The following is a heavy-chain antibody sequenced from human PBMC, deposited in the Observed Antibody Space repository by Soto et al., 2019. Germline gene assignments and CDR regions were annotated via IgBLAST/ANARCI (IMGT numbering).Heavy chain of an antibody. D-gene: IGHD2-15*01. CDR2: MNPNSGNT. J-gene: IGHJ6*03. Sequence: ASVKVSCKASGYTFTSYDINWVRQATGQGLEWMGWMNPNSGNTGYAQKFQGRVTMTRNTSISTAYMELSSLRSEDTAVYYCACGSCYSFCYYYMDVWGKGTTVTVSS. V-gene: IGHV1-8*01. CDR1: GYTFTSYD. CDR3: ACGSCYSFCYYYMDV.